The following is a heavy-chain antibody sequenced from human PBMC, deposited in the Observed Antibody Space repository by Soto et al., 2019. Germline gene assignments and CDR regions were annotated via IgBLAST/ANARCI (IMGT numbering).Heavy chain of an antibody. Sequence: QVQLQESGPGLVKPSQTLSLTCTVSGGSISSGDYYWSWIRQPPGKGLEWIGYIYYSGSTYYNPSLKSRVTISVDTSKNQFSLKLSSVTAADTAVYYCARGKYDFWSGYYSSFDYWGQGTLVTVSS. D-gene: IGHD3-3*01. CDR3: ARGKYDFWSGYYSSFDY. CDR1: GGSISSGDYY. CDR2: IYYSGST. V-gene: IGHV4-30-4*01. J-gene: IGHJ4*02.